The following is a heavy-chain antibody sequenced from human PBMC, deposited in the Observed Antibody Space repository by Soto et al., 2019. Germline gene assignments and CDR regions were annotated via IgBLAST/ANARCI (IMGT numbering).Heavy chain of an antibody. V-gene: IGHV2-5*02. CDR3: AHLRIRYGGVAADDAFDF. CDR1: GFSLSTKTAG. CDR2: IYWDDDR. Sequence: QITLKESGPTLVKPTQTLTLTCTFSGFSLSTKTAGVSWIRQPPGNALEWLAVIYWDDDRRYSASLETRLTIDKDTSKNQVVLTMTNMDPVDTGTYYCAHLRIRYGGVAADDAFDFWGQGTMVTVSS. D-gene: IGHD3-16*01. J-gene: IGHJ3*01.